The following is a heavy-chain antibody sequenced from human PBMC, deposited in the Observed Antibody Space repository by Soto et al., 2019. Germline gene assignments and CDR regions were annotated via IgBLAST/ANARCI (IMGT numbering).Heavy chain of an antibody. V-gene: IGHV3-49*05. CDR1: GFTFGDYT. J-gene: IGHJ3*01. Sequence: EVQLVESGGGLVKPGRSLRLSCTGSGFTFGDYTVSWFRQAPGKGLEWLGLIRSKSYGGTTDYAASVKGRFTISREDSKTVAYVQRNSLKIEDTAMYYCSRERGTGTYYYAFDVWGQGTMVTVSS. D-gene: IGHD1-26*01. CDR2: IRSKSYGGTT. CDR3: SRERGTGTYYYAFDV.